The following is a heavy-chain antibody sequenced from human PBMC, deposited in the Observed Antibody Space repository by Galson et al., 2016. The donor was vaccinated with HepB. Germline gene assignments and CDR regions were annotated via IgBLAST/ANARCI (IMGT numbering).Heavy chain of an antibody. J-gene: IGHJ4*02. V-gene: IGHV3-9*01. D-gene: IGHD3-10*01. Sequence: SLSLSCAASGFIFDDYAIHWVRQSPGKGLEWVSGISWNSHKIGYEDFVKGRFTISRDNAKNTLYLHMNSLTVEDTAVYYCTNDNHPSMVRGVLDYWGQGTLVTVSS. CDR3: TNDNHPSMVRGVLDY. CDR2: ISWNSHKI. CDR1: GFIFDDYA.